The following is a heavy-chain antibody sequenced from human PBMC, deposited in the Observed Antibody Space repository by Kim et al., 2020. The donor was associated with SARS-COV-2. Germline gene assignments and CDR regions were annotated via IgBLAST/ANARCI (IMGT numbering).Heavy chain of an antibody. V-gene: IGHV5-51*01. Sequence: GESLKISCKGSGYSFTSYWIGWVRQMPGKGLEWMGIIYPGDSDTRYSPSFQGQVTISADKSISTAYLQWSSLKASDTAMYYCATATYYYDSSGPTDAFDIWGQGTMVTVSS. J-gene: IGHJ3*02. CDR2: IYPGDSDT. CDR1: GYSFTSYW. D-gene: IGHD3-22*01. CDR3: ATATYYYDSSGPTDAFDI.